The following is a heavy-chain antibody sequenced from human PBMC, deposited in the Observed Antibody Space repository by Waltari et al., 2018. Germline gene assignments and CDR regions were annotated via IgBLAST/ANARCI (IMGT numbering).Heavy chain of an antibody. D-gene: IGHD3-10*01. V-gene: IGHV3-15*02. Sequence: EVQLVESGGAVIKPGGSLSLSCTTSGYLFSDSWMPWVRQAPGKGLEWVGHIKSKTDGGTTDYAAPMKGRFTISRDDSKETLYLQMTGLKTEDTAVYYCSRDLWRPGIFFSGDLPWGQGTLVSVSS. CDR3: SRDLWRPGIFFSGDLP. J-gene: IGHJ5*02. CDR1: GYLFSDSW. CDR2: IKSKTDGGTT.